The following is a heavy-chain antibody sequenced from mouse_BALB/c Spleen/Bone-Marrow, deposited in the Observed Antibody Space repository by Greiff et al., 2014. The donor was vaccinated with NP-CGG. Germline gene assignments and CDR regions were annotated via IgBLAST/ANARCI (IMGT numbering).Heavy chain of an antibody. V-gene: IGHV1-80*01. CDR3: ARVGNWADY. CDR2: IYPGDGDT. J-gene: IGHJ2*01. Sequence: QVQLQQPGAELVRPGSSVKISCKASGYAFSSYWMNWVKQRPGQGLEWIGQIYPGDGDTNYNGEFKGKATLTADKSSSTAYMQLSSLTSEDSAVYFCARVGNWADYWGQGTTLTVSS. CDR1: GYAFSSYW. D-gene: IGHD4-1*01.